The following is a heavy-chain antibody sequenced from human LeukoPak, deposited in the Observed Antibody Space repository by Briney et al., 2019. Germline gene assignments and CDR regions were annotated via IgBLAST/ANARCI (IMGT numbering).Heavy chain of an antibody. CDR2: INPNSGGT. CDR3: ARAGCGGDCYSTGAFDI. D-gene: IGHD2-21*01. J-gene: IGHJ3*02. CDR1: GYTFTGYY. Sequence: ASVKVSCKASGYTFTGYYMHWVRQAPGQGLEWMGWINPNSGGTNYAQKFQGRVTMTRDTSISTAYMELSRLRSDDTAVYYCARAGCGGDCYSTGAFDIWGQGTMVTVSS. V-gene: IGHV1-2*02.